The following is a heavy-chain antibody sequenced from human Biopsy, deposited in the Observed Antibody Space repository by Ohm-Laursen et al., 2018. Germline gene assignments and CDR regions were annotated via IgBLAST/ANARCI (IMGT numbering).Heavy chain of an antibody. J-gene: IGHJ4*02. V-gene: IGHV4-39*01. CDR1: GGYISSRNHY. Sequence: SQTLSLTSSVSGGYISSRNHYWGWLRQPPGKGLEWIGHVYYSGCTFYNSSLESRVTVSVDTSKNQFHLRLTSMSASDTAVYYCARHSLDDFWSGAHYYFDYWGLGTLVTVSS. CDR2: VYYSGCT. D-gene: IGHD3-3*01. CDR3: ARHSLDDFWSGAHYYFDY.